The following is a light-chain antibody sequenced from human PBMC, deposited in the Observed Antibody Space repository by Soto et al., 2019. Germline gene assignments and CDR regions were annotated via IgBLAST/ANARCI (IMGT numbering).Light chain of an antibody. CDR2: EVS. V-gene: IGLV2-14*01. CDR1: SSDVGAYNY. J-gene: IGLJ7*01. CDR3: SSYTSTSTL. Sequence: QSALTQPASVSGSPGQSITISCTGTSSDVGAYNYVSWYQQRPGKAPKLIIYEVSNRPSGLSDRFSGSKSGNTASLIISGLQAEDEADYYCSSYTSTSTLFGGGTQLTVL.